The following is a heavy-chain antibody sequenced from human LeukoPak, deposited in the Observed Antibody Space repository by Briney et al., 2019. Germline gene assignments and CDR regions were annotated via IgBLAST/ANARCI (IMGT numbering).Heavy chain of an antibody. CDR1: LYTFTAYY. J-gene: IGHJ2*01. V-gene: IGHV1-2*02. D-gene: IGHD1-14*01. Sequence: GASVKVSCKASLYTFTAYYVHWVRQAPGQGLEWMGWINPNSGDTYSAQKFQGRVTMTRDASISTAYMEVSSLKFNDTAVYYCAREYLIRKYFDLWGRGTLVTVSS. CDR3: AREYLIRKYFDL. CDR2: INPNSGDT.